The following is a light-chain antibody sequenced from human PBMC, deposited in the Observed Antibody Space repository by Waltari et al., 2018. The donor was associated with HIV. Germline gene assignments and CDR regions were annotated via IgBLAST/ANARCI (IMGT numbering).Light chain of an antibody. Sequence: DLQMTQSPSSLSASVGDRVTITCQASQDISKYVNWYQQKPGKAPKLLICDTSNLETGVPSRFSGGGSVTNFTFTISSLQSEDLATYFCQQYDTLPLTFGGGTKVEIK. CDR1: QDISKY. V-gene: IGKV1-33*01. J-gene: IGKJ4*01. CDR2: DTS. CDR3: QQYDTLPLT.